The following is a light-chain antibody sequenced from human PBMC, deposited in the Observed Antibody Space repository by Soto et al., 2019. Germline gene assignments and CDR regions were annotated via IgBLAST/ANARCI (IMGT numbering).Light chain of an antibody. CDR3: QQYGSSLI. CDR2: GAS. CDR1: QSVSSN. Sequence: EIVLTQSPATLSVSPGERATLSCRASQSVSSNLAWYQQKPGQAPRLLIYGASTRATGIPARFSGSGSGTDFTLTISRLEPEDFAVYYCQQYGSSLIFGQGTRLENK. V-gene: IGKV3-20*01. J-gene: IGKJ5*01.